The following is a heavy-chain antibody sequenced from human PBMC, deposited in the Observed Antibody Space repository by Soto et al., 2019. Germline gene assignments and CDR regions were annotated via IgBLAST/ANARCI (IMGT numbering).Heavy chain of an antibody. D-gene: IGHD6-13*01. CDR1: AGTFSNYG. V-gene: IGHV1-69*01. CDR2: IIPLFGTL. J-gene: IGHJ4*02. CDR3: ATTPFNMASAGSYYFDS. Sequence: QVKLVQSGTEVKRPGSSVKVSCKASAGTFSNYGLSWVRQAPGHGLQWMGGIIPLFGTLHNAREFQDRVTITADQSTGTASMDLRSLTYDDTAVYFCATTPFNMASAGSYYFDSWGQGILVTVSS.